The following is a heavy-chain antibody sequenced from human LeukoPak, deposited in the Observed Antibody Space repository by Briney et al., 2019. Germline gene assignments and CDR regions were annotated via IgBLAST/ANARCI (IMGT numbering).Heavy chain of an antibody. Sequence: GASVKVSCKASGYTFTSYYMRWVRQAPGQGLEWMGIINPSGGSTSYAQKFQGRVTMTRDMSTSTVYMELSSLRSEDTAVYYCARDQPLYSGSYYALDYWGQGTLVTVSS. CDR1: GYTFTSYY. J-gene: IGHJ4*02. V-gene: IGHV1-46*01. CDR2: INPSGGST. D-gene: IGHD1-26*01. CDR3: ARDQPLYSGSYYALDY.